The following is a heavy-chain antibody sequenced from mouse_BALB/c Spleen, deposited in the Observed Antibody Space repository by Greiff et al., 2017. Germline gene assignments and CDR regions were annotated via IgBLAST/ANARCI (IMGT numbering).Heavy chain of an antibody. CDR2: IDPFNGGT. CDR3: ARDRYDRVDY. V-gene: IGHV1S135*01. D-gene: IGHD2-14*01. CDR1: GYSFTSYY. Sequence: EVQLQQSGPELMKPGASVKISCKASGYSFTSYYMHWVKQSHGKSLEWIGYIDPFNGGTSYNQKFKGKATLTVDKSSSTAYMHLSSLTSEDSAVYYCARDRYDRVDYWGQGTTLTVSS. J-gene: IGHJ2*01.